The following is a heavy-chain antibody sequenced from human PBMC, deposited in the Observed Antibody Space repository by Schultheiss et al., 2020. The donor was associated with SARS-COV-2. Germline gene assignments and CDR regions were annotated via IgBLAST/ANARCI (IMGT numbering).Heavy chain of an antibody. D-gene: IGHD1-26*01. CDR3: ARVGNDYGDY. Sequence: GESLKISCAASGFTFSSYSMNWVRQAPGKGLEWVSSISSSSSYIYYADSVKGRFTISRDNAKNSLYLQMNSLRAEDTAVYYCARVGNDYGDYWGQGTLVTVSS. CDR1: GFTFSSYS. CDR2: ISSSSSYI. V-gene: IGHV3-21*01. J-gene: IGHJ4*02.